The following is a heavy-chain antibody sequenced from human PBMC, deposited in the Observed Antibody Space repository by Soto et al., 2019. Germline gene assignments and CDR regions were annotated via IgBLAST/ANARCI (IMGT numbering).Heavy chain of an antibody. CDR3: AASGHCRSPSCDTPASLYSDYGMGG. V-gene: IGHV1-58*01. CDR2: IVVGSGNT. CDR1: GFTFTSSA. D-gene: IGHD2-2*02. Sequence: PSLKGSCKASGFTFTSSAVQWVRQARGQRLEWIGWIVVGSGNTNYAQKFQERVTITRDMSTSTAYMELSSLRSEDTAVYYCAASGHCRSPSCDTPASLYSDYGMGGWDQGTKGNVSS. J-gene: IGHJ6*02.